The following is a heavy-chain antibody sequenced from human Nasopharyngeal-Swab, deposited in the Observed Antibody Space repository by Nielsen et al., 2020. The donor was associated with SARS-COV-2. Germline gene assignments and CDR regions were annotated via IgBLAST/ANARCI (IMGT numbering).Heavy chain of an antibody. CDR3: AKDVHGDYGGIDY. V-gene: IGHV3-30*18. J-gene: IGHJ4*02. CDR2: ISHDGSNE. CDR1: GFTFSSSG. D-gene: IGHD4-17*01. Sequence: GESLKISCAASGFTFSSSGMDWVRQAPGKGLEWVAVISHDGSNEYYGDSVKGRFTISRDNSKNTLYLQMNSLRVDDTAVYYCAKDVHGDYGGIDYWGQGILVTVSS.